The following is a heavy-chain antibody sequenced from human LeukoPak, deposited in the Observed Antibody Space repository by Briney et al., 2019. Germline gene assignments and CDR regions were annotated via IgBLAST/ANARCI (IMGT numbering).Heavy chain of an antibody. CDR2: IYHSGTT. D-gene: IGHD4-17*01. J-gene: IGHJ4*02. CDR1: GASLSSHY. Sequence: SETLSLTCTVSGASLSSHYWYWIRQSPGKGLEWIRYIYHSGTTKYNPSLKSRVTISADTSKSQFSLTVSSVTAADTAVYYCAAEYEYGDHDYWGQGTLVTVSS. CDR3: AAEYEYGDHDY. V-gene: IGHV4-59*11.